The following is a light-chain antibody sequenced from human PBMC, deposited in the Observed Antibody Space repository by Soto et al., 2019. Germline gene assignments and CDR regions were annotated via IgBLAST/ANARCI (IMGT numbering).Light chain of an antibody. Sequence: DIQMTQSPSSLSASVGDRVTITCRASLSISSYLAWYQQKPGKAPKLLIYAASTLQSGVPSKFSGSGSGTDFTLTISSLQPEDSATYYCQQLNSYPLTFGGGTKVDIK. CDR3: QQLNSYPLT. CDR2: AAS. J-gene: IGKJ4*02. CDR1: LSISSY. V-gene: IGKV1-9*01.